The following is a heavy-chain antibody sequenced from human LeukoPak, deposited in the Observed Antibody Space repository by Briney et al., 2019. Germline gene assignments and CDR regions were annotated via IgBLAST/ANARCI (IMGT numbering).Heavy chain of an antibody. CDR2: MNPNSGNT. Sequence: AASVKVSCRASGYTFTSYDINWVRQATGQGLEWMGWMNPNSGNTGYAQKFQGRVTMTRNTSISTAYMELSSLRSEDTAVYYCARATTTVTKGCWGSWGQGTLVTVSS. J-gene: IGHJ4*02. CDR3: ARATTTVTKGCWGS. V-gene: IGHV1-8*01. CDR1: GYTFTSYD. D-gene: IGHD4-17*01.